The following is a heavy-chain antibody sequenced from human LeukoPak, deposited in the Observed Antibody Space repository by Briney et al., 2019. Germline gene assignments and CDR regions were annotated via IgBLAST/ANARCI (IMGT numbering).Heavy chain of an antibody. CDR2: ISTHNGDT. J-gene: IGHJ4*02. Sequence: EASAKVSCKTPGYTFTSYGISWVRQAPGQGLEWMGWISTHNGDTKYAQKFQGRVTMTTDTTTSTVSVELRSLRFDDTAVYYCARSHSSSWYVFEYWGQGTLATVSP. D-gene: IGHD6-13*01. CDR3: ARSHSSSWYVFEY. CDR1: GYTFTSYG. V-gene: IGHV1-18*01.